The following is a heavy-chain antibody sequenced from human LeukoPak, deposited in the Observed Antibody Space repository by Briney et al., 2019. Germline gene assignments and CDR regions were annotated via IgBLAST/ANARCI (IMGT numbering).Heavy chain of an antibody. CDR3: ARDFPMTASPDAFDV. J-gene: IGHJ3*01. Sequence: SETLSLTCTVSGVSISSDGYHWTWIRQHPGKGLEWIGYIHYTGTTYYNPSHKSRVTISVDTSKNLFSLKLNSVTAADTAVYYCARDFPMTASPDAFDVWGQGTLVTVSS. CDR1: GVSISSDGYH. D-gene: IGHD2-21*02. CDR2: IHYTGTT. V-gene: IGHV4-31*03.